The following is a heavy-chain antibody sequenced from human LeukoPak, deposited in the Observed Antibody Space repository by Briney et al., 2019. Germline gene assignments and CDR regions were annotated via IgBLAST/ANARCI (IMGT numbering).Heavy chain of an antibody. D-gene: IGHD3-16*02. J-gene: IGHJ4*02. Sequence: SETLSLTCAVSGYSISSGYYWGWIRQPPGKGLEWIGSIYHSGSTYYNPSLKSRVTILVDTSKNQFSLKLSSVTAADTAVYYCARDGVHDYVWGSYRYFDYWGQGTLVTVSS. CDR2: IYHSGST. CDR1: GYSISSGYY. V-gene: IGHV4-38-2*02. CDR3: ARDGVHDYVWGSYRYFDY.